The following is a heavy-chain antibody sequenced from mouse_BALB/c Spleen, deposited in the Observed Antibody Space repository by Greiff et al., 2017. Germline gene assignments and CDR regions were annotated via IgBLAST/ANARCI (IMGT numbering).Heavy chain of an antibody. J-gene: IGHJ4*01. CDR1: GFTFSDYY. CDR2: ISDGGSYT. Sequence: EVHLVESGGGLVKPGGSLKLSCAASGFTFSDYYMYWVRQTPEKRLEWVATISDGGSYTYYPDSVKGRFTISRDNAKNNLYLQMSSLKSEDTAMYYCARNGYDGRGYYAMDYWGQGTSVTVSS. D-gene: IGHD2-2*01. V-gene: IGHV5-4*02. CDR3: ARNGYDGRGYYAMDY.